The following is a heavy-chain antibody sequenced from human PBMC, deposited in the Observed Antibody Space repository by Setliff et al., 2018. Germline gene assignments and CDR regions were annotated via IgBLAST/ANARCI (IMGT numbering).Heavy chain of an antibody. CDR2: IYTGGST. D-gene: IGHD3-10*01. CDR1: GVSVSRHY. V-gene: IGHV4-4*08. Sequence: SETLSLTCIVSGVSVSRHYWSWIRQPPGKTLEWIGYIYTGGSTTYNPSLKSRVTLSLDTSKNHLSLNLTSVTAADTAVYYCARAGGFKGYYGSETIYHFDYWGQGTLVTVSS. CDR3: ARAGGFKGYYGSETIYHFDY. J-gene: IGHJ4*02.